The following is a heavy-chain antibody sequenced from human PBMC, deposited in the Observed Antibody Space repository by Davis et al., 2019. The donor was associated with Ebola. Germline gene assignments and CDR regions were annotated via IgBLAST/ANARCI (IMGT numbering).Heavy chain of an antibody. CDR1: GFTVSSKS. CDR2: IYSGGST. CDR3: ARCSGGTSWDYYYGMDV. V-gene: IGHV3-66*02. Sequence: GESLKISCAASGFTVSSKSMSWVRQAPGKGLEWVSIIYSGGSTYYADSVKGRFTISRDNSKNTLYLQMNSLRAEDTAVYYCARCSGGTSWDYYYGMDVWGQGTTVTVSS. J-gene: IGHJ6*02. D-gene: IGHD2-15*01.